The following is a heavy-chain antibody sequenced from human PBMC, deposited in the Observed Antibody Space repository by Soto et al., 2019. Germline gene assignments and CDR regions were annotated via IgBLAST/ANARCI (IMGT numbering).Heavy chain of an antibody. D-gene: IGHD6-13*01. CDR2: IIPIFGTA. Sequence: SVKVSCKASGGTFSSYAISWVRQAPGQGLEWMGGIIPIFGTANYAQKFQGRVTITADESTSTAYMELSSLRSEDTAVYYCARPEHSSSWRFYGMDVWGQGTTVTVSS. J-gene: IGHJ6*02. CDR1: GGTFSSYA. CDR3: ARPEHSSSWRFYGMDV. V-gene: IGHV1-69*13.